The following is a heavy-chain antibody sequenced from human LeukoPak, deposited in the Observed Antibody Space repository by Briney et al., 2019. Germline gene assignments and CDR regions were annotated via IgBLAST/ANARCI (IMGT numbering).Heavy chain of an antibody. J-gene: IGHJ6*04. V-gene: IGHV4-61*01. CDR2: IYYSGNT. CDR3: ARDQCTSTSCYALYGMDV. CDR1: GGSVSSGSYY. D-gene: IGHD2-2*01. Sequence: SETLSLTCTVSGGSVSSGSYYWSWIRQPPGKGLEWIGYIYYSGNTNYNTSLKSRVTISVDTSKNQFSLKLSSVTAADTAVYYCARDQCTSTSCYALYGMDVWGKGTTVTVSS.